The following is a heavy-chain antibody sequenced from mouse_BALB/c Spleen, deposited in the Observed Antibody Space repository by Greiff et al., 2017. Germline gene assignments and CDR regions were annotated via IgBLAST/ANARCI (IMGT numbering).Heavy chain of an antibody. CDR1: GFTFTDYY. Sequence: EVQGVESGGGLVQPGGSLRLSCATSGFTFTDYYMSWVRQPPGKALEWLGFIRNKANGYTTEYSASVKGRFTISRDNSQSILYLQMNTLRAEDSATYYCARGGYYGSSYVGYWGQGTTLTVSS. CDR2: IRNKANGYTT. CDR3: ARGGYYGSSYVGY. D-gene: IGHD1-1*01. V-gene: IGHV7-3*02. J-gene: IGHJ2*01.